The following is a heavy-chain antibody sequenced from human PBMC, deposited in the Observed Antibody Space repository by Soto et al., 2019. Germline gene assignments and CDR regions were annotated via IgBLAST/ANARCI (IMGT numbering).Heavy chain of an antibody. V-gene: IGHV1-18*01. CDR1: GCTFTSYG. J-gene: IGHJ4*02. Sequence: ASVKVSCKASGCTFTSYGISWVRQAPGQGLEWMGWISAYNGNTNYAQKLQGRVTMTTDTSTSTAYMELRSLRSDDTAVYYCARWEPETDFWSGYYDYWGQGTLVTVSS. CDR3: ARWEPETDFWSGYYDY. D-gene: IGHD3-3*01. CDR2: ISAYNGNT.